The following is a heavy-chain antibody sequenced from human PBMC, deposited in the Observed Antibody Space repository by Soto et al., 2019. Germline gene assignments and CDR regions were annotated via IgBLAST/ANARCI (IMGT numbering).Heavy chain of an antibody. V-gene: IGHV4-4*07. Sequence: QVQLQESGPGLVKPSETLSLTCTVSGVSISTYYWNWIRQTAGKGLEWLGRIYTNGSTNDKPSLKSRVTMSIDTSKSQFSLKLGPGTAADTAVYYCARVCITNRCSDYPHYYGLDVWGQGTTVTVSS. D-gene: IGHD3-10*01. CDR2: IYTNGST. CDR3: ARVCITNRCSDYPHYYGLDV. CDR1: GVSISTYY. J-gene: IGHJ6*02.